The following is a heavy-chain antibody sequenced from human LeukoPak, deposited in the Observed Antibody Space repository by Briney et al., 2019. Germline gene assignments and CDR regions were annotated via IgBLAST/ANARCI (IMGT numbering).Heavy chain of an antibody. CDR3: ARQRGIELWLRGLLGGYYFDY. Sequence: PGGSLRLSCAASGFTFSSYGMHWVRQAPAKGLESVAVIGYDGSNKYYADSVNDRFTISRDNYKNTLYLQMTSLRAEDTAVYYCARQRGIELWLRGLLGGYYFDYWGQGTLVTVSS. CDR2: IGYDGSNK. V-gene: IGHV3-33*01. D-gene: IGHD5-18*01. CDR1: GFTFSSYG. J-gene: IGHJ4*02.